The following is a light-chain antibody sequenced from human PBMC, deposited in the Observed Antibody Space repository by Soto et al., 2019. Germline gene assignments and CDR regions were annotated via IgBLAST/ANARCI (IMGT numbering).Light chain of an antibody. CDR3: QQRASWPPFT. CDR1: QDISNS. V-gene: IGKV3-11*01. J-gene: IGKJ2*01. Sequence: EIVLAQSPATLSLSPGERATLSCRASQDISNSLAGYQKRPGQAPRLLIYDASNRATGIPARFSGSGSGTDFTLTIVGLEPEDFAIYYCQQRASWPPFTFGQGTKLEV. CDR2: DAS.